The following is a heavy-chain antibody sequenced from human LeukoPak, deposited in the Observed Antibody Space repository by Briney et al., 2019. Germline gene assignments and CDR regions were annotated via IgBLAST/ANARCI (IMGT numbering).Heavy chain of an antibody. V-gene: IGHV1-58*01. Sequence: SVKVSCKASGFTFTSPAVQWVRQARGQRLEWIGWIVVGSGNTNYAQKFQERVTITRDMSTSTAYMELSSLRSEDTAVYYCAADYYDSSDQYYYYGMDVWGQGTTVTVSS. CDR3: AADYYDSSDQYYYYGMDV. CDR2: IVVGSGNT. J-gene: IGHJ6*02. D-gene: IGHD3-22*01. CDR1: GFTFTSPA.